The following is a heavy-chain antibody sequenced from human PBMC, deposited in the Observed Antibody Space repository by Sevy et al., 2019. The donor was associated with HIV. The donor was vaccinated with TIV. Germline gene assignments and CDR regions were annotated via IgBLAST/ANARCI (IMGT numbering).Heavy chain of an antibody. CDR2: IYYSGST. Sequence: SETLSLTCTVSGGSISSSSYYWGWIRQPPGKGLEWIGSIYYSGSTYYNPSLKSRVTISVDTSKNQFSLKLSSVTAADTAVYYCASQDGYYRGGSCFGIDYWGQGTLVTVSS. V-gene: IGHV4-39*01. CDR3: ASQDGYYRGGSCFGIDY. CDR1: GGSISSSSYY. D-gene: IGHD2-15*01. J-gene: IGHJ4*02.